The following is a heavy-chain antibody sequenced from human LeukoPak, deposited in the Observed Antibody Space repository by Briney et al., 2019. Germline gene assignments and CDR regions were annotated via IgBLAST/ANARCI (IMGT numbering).Heavy chain of an antibody. CDR3: ARDGGLDY. V-gene: IGHV1-2*02. Sequence: GASVRVSCKASGYTFTDYYMHWVRQAPGQGLEWMGWINPNDGGTNYAQKFQGRITMTRDTSINTAYMDPTRLKSDDTALYYCARDGGLDYWGQGTPVSVSS. CDR2: INPNDGGT. J-gene: IGHJ4*02. D-gene: IGHD6-25*01. CDR1: GYTFTDYY.